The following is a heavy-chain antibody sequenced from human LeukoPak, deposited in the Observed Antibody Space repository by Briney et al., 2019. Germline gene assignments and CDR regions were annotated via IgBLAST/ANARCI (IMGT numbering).Heavy chain of an antibody. CDR1: GDSISSSSYY. Sequence: SETLSLTCTVSGDSISSSSYYWAWIRQPPGKGREWIGSIYYSGSTYYNPSLKSRVTISVDTSKNQFSLKLSSVTAADTAIYYCAKDARSFGGTYFDYWGQGIQVTVSS. D-gene: IGHD4-23*01. J-gene: IGHJ4*02. CDR3: AKDARSFGGTYFDY. V-gene: IGHV4-39*07. CDR2: IYYSGST.